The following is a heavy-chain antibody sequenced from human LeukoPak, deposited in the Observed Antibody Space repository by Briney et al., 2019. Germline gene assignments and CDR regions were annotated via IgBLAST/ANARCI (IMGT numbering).Heavy chain of an antibody. CDR1: GYRFTSYW. D-gene: IGHD6-13*01. J-gene: IGHJ4*02. Sequence: GGPLQISCQGSGYRFTSYWIGWVRQMPGKGLEWMGIIYSRDSDTRYSPSFQGQVTISADKSINTAYLQWSSLKASDTAICYCARTQDRIAARSWGQGTLVTVSS. CDR2: IYSRDSDT. V-gene: IGHV5-51*01. CDR3: ARTQDRIAARS.